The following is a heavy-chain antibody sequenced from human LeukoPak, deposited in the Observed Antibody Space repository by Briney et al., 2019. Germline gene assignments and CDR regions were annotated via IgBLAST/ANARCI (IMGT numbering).Heavy chain of an antibody. CDR1: GFTFDDYA. CDR3: ASSPSYSDSY. D-gene: IGHD4-11*01. Sequence: PGGSLRLSCAASGFTFDDYAMHWVRQAPGKGLEWVSGISWNSGSIGYADSVKGRFTISRDNAKNSLYLQMSSLRAEDTAMYYCASSPSYSDSYWGQGTLVTVSS. V-gene: IGHV3-9*01. J-gene: IGHJ4*02. CDR2: ISWNSGSI.